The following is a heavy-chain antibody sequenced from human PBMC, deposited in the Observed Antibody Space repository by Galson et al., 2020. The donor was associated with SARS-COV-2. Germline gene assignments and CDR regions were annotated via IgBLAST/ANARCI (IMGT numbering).Heavy chain of an antibody. CDR1: GYTFTRCG. D-gene: IGHD5-12*01. Sequence: ASVKVSCKASGYTFTRCGMNWVRQAPGQGLEWMGWINTNTGNPTYAQGFTGRFVFSLDTSVSTAYLQISSLKAEDTAVYYRARDLPDYSGYEIDYWGQGTLVTVSS. V-gene: IGHV7-4-1*02. CDR3: ARDLPDYSGYEIDY. J-gene: IGHJ4*02. CDR2: INTNTGNP.